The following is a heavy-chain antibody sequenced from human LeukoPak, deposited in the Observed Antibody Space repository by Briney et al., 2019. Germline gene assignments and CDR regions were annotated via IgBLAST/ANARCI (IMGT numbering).Heavy chain of an antibody. J-gene: IGHJ6*03. CDR1: GFTFSSYW. Sequence: GGSLRLSCEASGFTFSSYWMTWVRQAPGKGLELVANIKEDGSGKYYVDSVKGRFTISRDNAKNSLYLQMNSLRAEDTAVYYCAKGTGNWNYYYYMDVWGKGTTVTVSS. V-gene: IGHV3-7*03. D-gene: IGHD1-1*01. CDR3: AKGTGNWNYYYYMDV. CDR2: IKEDGSGK.